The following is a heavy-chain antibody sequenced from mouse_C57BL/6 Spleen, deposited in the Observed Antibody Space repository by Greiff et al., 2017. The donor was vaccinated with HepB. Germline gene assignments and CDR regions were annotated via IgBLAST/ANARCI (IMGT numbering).Heavy chain of an antibody. CDR3: ARLRASPFDY. Sequence: EVQLVESGGDLVKPGGSLKLSCAASGFTFSSYGMSWVRQTPDKRLEWVATISSGGSYTYYPDSVKGRFTISRDNAKNTLYLQMSSLKSEDTAMYYCARLRASPFDYWGQGTTLTVSS. V-gene: IGHV5-6*01. J-gene: IGHJ2*01. CDR1: GFTFSSYG. D-gene: IGHD6-1*01. CDR2: ISSGGSYT.